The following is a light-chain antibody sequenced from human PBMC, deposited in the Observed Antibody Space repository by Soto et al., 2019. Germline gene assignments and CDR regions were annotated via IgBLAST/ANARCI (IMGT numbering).Light chain of an antibody. J-gene: IGKJ5*01. Sequence: DIQMTQYPSSLSASVGDRVTITCRASQTISSWLAWYQQKPGKAPKLLIYKASTLKSGVPSRFRGSGSGTHFTLTITSLQPEDSATFYCQQYESYPYTFGQGTRLEIK. CDR3: QQYESYPYT. CDR1: QTISSW. CDR2: KAS. V-gene: IGKV1-5*03.